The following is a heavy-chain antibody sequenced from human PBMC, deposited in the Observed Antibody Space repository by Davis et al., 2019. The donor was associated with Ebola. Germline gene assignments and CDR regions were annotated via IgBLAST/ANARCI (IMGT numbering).Heavy chain of an antibody. V-gene: IGHV3-43*01. CDR2: FSWYGVNT. CDR3: AAEGVVIPATIDS. D-gene: IGHD2-21*01. J-gene: IGHJ5*02. CDR1: GFNFGDYT. Sequence: GESLKISCSASGFNFGDYTIHWVRQAPGKGLEWVSLFSWYGVNTYYTDSVKGRFTISRDNSKNSLYLQMNSLRPDDTALYYCAAEGVVIPATIDSWGQGTQVTVSS.